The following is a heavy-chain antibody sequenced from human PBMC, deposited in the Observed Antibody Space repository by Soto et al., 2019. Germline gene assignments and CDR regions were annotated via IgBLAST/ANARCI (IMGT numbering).Heavy chain of an antibody. CDR2: IKSKTDGGTT. Sequence: GGSLRLSCAASGFTFSNAWMSWVRQAPGKGLEWVGRIKSKTDGGTTDYAAPVKGRFTISRDDSKNTLYLQMNSLKTEDTAVYYCTTDIRQRYFDWLSLFDYWGQGTLVTVSS. D-gene: IGHD3-9*01. J-gene: IGHJ4*02. CDR1: GFTFSNAW. V-gene: IGHV3-15*01. CDR3: TTDIRQRYFDWLSLFDY.